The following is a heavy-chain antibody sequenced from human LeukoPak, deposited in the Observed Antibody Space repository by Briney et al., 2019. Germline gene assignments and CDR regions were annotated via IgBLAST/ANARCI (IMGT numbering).Heavy chain of an antibody. J-gene: IGHJ3*02. CDR2: ISSSSSYI. CDR1: GFTFSSYS. CDR3: ARSWELHAFDI. D-gene: IGHD1-26*01. V-gene: IGHV3-21*01. Sequence: GGSLSLSCAASGFTFSSYSMNWVRQAPGKGLEWVSSISSSSSYIYYADSVKGRFTISRDNAKNSLYLQMNSLRAEDTAVYYCARSWELHAFDIWGQGTMVTVSS.